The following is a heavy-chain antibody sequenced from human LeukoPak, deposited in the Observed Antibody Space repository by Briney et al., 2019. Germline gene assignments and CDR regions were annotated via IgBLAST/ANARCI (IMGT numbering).Heavy chain of an antibody. CDR2: ISYDGSNQ. CDR1: GFTFSNYG. V-gene: IGHV3-30*18. J-gene: IGHJ5*02. CDR3: TKRPSTDGYNS. Sequence: QPGRSLRLSCAASGFTFSNYGMHWVRQAPGKGLEWVAVISYDGSNQYYGESGKGRFTISRDNSKSTLYLQMNSLRAEDTALYYCTKRPSTDGYNSWGQGTLVTVSS. D-gene: IGHD5-24*01.